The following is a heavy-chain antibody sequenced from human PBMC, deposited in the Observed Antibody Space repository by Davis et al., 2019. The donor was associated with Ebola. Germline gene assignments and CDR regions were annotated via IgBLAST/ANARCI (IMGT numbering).Heavy chain of an antibody. CDR2: INHSGST. D-gene: IGHD4-11*01. J-gene: IGHJ6*02. CDR3: ARESRDYSTRYYYYGMDV. V-gene: IGHV4-34*01. CDR1: GGSFSGYY. Sequence: PSETLSLTCAVYGGSFSGYYWSCIRQPPGKGLEWIGEINHSGSTNYSPSLKSRVTISVDTSKNQFSLKLNSVTAADTAVYYCARESRDYSTRYYYYGMDVWGQGTTVTVSS.